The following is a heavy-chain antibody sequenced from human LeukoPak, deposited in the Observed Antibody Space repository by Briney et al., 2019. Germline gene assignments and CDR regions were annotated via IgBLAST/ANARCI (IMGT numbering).Heavy chain of an antibody. Sequence: GGSLRLSCAASGFTFSSYGMHWVRQAPGKGLEWVAVIWYDGSNKYYADSVKGRFTISRDNSKNTLYLQMNSLRAEDTAVYYCAKEVSVYGSGSTYDYWGQGTLVTVSS. CDR2: IWYDGSNK. J-gene: IGHJ4*02. CDR1: GFTFSSYG. CDR3: AKEVSVYGSGSTYDY. V-gene: IGHV3-33*06. D-gene: IGHD3-10*01.